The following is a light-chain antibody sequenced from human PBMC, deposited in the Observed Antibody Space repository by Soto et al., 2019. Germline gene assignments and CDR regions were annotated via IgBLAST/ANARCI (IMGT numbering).Light chain of an antibody. CDR3: LAHATTYTYD. CDR1: SGDIGSYNR. V-gene: IGLV2-14*01. J-gene: IGLJ6*01. Sequence: QSALTQPASVSGSPGQSITISCTGTSGDIGSYNRVSWYQQHPGKAPKLIIYEVTDRPSGVSNRFSGSKSGNTASLTISGLQAEDEAEYYCLAHATTYTYDFGSGTKLTVL. CDR2: EVT.